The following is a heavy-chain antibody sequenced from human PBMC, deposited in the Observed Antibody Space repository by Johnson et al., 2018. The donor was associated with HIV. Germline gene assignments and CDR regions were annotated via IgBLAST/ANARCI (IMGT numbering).Heavy chain of an antibody. Sequence: VQLVESGGGLIQPGGSLRLSCAASGFTVSSNYMSWVRQAPGKGLEWVSVIYSGGSTYYADSVKGRFTISRDNSKNTLYLQMGSLRAEDMAVYYCARHSSSSERGFDIWGQGTMVTVSS. J-gene: IGHJ3*02. D-gene: IGHD6-6*01. V-gene: IGHV3-66*03. CDR3: ARHSSSSERGFDI. CDR2: IYSGGST. CDR1: GFTVSSNY.